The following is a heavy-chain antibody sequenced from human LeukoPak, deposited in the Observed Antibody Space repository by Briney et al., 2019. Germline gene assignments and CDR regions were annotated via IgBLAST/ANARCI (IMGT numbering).Heavy chain of an antibody. V-gene: IGHV3-7*01. D-gene: IGHD1-26*01. Sequence: GGSLRLSCAASGFTFSSYWMSWVRQAPGKGLEWVANIKQDGSEEYYVDSVKGRFTISRDNAKNSLYLQMNSLRAEDTAVYYCAKGRGWEASYYYYYMDVWGKGTTVTISS. CDR2: IKQDGSEE. CDR1: GFTFSSYW. CDR3: AKGRGWEASYYYYYMDV. J-gene: IGHJ6*03.